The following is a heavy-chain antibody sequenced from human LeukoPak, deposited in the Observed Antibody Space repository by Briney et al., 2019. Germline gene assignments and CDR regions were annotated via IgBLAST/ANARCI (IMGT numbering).Heavy chain of an antibody. Sequence: ASVKVSCQASGYTFTAYYMHWVRQAPGQGLEWMGWINPNSGGTNFAQKFQGRVTMTRDTSISTAYMELSRLRSDDTAVYYCATDYGDYYFDYWGQGTLVTVSS. CDR1: GYTFTAYY. J-gene: IGHJ4*02. CDR2: INPNSGGT. CDR3: ATDYGDYYFDY. D-gene: IGHD4-17*01. V-gene: IGHV1-2*02.